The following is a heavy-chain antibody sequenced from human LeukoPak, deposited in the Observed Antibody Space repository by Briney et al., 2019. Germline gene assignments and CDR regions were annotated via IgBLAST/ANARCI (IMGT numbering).Heavy chain of an antibody. CDR3: ARMDYTAGAAVDY. D-gene: IGHD6-13*01. V-gene: IGHV1-69*05. Sequence: GASVKVSCKASGGTFSSYAISWVQQAPGQGLEWMGGIIPIFGTANYAQKFQGRVTITTDESTSTAYMELSSLRSEDTAVYYCARMDYTAGAAVDYWGQGTLVTVSS. CDR1: GGTFSSYA. J-gene: IGHJ4*02. CDR2: IIPIFGTA.